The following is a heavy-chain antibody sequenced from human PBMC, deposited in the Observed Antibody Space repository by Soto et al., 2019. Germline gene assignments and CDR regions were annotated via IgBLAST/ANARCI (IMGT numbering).Heavy chain of an antibody. Sequence: AGGSLRLSCAASGFTFSSYAMHWVRQAPGKGLEWVAVISYDGSNKYYADSVKGRFTISRDNSKNTLYLQMNSLRAEDTAVYYCARLASYSSSSYYYYYYGMDVWGQGTTVTVSS. V-gene: IGHV3-30-3*01. J-gene: IGHJ6*02. CDR2: ISYDGSNK. D-gene: IGHD6-6*01. CDR3: ARLASYSSSSYYYYYYGMDV. CDR1: GFTFSSYA.